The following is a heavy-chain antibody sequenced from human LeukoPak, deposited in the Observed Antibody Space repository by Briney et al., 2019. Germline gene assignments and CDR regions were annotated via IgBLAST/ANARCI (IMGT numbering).Heavy chain of an antibody. CDR3: ARVLWSGYYPLYYYYYGMDV. D-gene: IGHD3-3*01. V-gene: IGHV1-18*01. Sequence: ASVKVSCKASGYTFTSYGISWVRQAPGQGLEWMGWISAYNGNINYAQKLQGRVTMTTDTSTSTAYMELRSLRSDDTAVYYCARVLWSGYYPLYYYYYGMDVWGQGTTVTVSS. CDR2: ISAYNGNI. J-gene: IGHJ6*02. CDR1: GYTFTSYG.